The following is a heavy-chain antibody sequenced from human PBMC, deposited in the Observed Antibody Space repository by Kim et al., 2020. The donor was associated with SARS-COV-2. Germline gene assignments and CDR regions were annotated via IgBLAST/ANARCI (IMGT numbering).Heavy chain of an antibody. V-gene: IGHV3-33*08. CDR1: GFTFSDYP. Sequence: GGSLRLSCGASGFTFSDYPMNWVRQAPGKGLEWVSIISGNGNNYSSADSVKGRFTISRDNSKNTLSPQMNSLRAEDTAVYFCARSRSYGLDPWCQGTLVT. CDR2: ISGNGNNY. CDR3: ARSRSYGLDP. D-gene: IGHD1-26*01. J-gene: IGHJ5*02.